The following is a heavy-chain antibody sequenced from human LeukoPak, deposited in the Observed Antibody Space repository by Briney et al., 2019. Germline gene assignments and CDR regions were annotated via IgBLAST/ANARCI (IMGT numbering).Heavy chain of an antibody. J-gene: IGHJ6*02. Sequence: GGSLRLSCAASGFTFSSYGMHWVRQAPGKGLEWVAVIWYDGSNKYYADSVKGRFTISRDNSKNTLYLQMNSLRAEDTAVYYCARDGLDYGSYGYDKMDVWGQGTTVTVSS. CDR1: GFTFSSYG. V-gene: IGHV3-33*01. CDR2: IWYDGSNK. CDR3: ARDGLDYGSYGYDKMDV. D-gene: IGHD5-18*01.